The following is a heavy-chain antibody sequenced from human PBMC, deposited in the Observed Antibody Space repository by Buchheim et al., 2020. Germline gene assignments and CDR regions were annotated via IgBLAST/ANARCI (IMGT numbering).Heavy chain of an antibody. D-gene: IGHD3-3*01. CDR3: AKEVRDYDFWSGYSWFDP. J-gene: IGHJ5*02. V-gene: IGHV3-30*18. Sequence: QVQLVESGGGVVQPGRSLRLSCAASGFTFSSYGMHWVRQAPGKGLEWVAVISYDGSNKYYADSVKGRFTISRDNSKNTLYLQMNSLRAEDTAVYYCAKEVRDYDFWSGYSWFDPWGQGTL. CDR1: GFTFSSYG. CDR2: ISYDGSNK.